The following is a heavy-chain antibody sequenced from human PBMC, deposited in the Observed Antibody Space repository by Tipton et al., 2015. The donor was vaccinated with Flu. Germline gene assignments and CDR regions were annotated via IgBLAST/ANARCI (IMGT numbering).Heavy chain of an antibody. CDR1: GGTFDIYS. V-gene: IGHV1-69*01. CDR2: VNPFFGPP. CDR3: ARDRSPGLERLDYYYMDV. Sequence: QSGPEVKRPGSSVRVSCKASGGTFDIYSITWVRQAPGQGLEWMGGVNPFFGPPQYAQKFQDRLTIDADDSTSTAYMELSGLRSDDTAVYYCARDRSPGLERLDYYYMDVWGKGTTVTVSS. J-gene: IGHJ6*03. D-gene: IGHD3-10*01.